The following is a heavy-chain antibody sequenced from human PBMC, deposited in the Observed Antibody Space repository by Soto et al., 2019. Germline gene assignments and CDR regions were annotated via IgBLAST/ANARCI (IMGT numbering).Heavy chain of an antibody. J-gene: IGHJ6*02. D-gene: IGHD6-25*01. Sequence: GGSLRLSCVASGFTFSVYAMSWVRQAPGKGLEWVSAIGASGTNTFYADSVKGRFTMSRDNSKNTLYLQMNSLRAEDTAIYYCARDRGNLDVWGPGTTVTVSS. CDR1: GFTFSVYA. CDR2: IGASGTNT. V-gene: IGHV3-23*01. CDR3: ARDRGNLDV.